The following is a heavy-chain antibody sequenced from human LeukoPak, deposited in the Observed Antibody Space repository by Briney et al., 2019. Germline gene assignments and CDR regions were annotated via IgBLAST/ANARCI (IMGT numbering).Heavy chain of an antibody. D-gene: IGHD3-3*01. Sequence: ASVKVSCKVSGYTLTELSMHWVRQAPGKGLEWMGGFDPEDGETIYAQKFQGRVTMTEDTPTDTAYMELSSLRSEDTAVYYCATVLITIFGVAPHWFDPWGQGTLVTVSS. V-gene: IGHV1-24*01. CDR1: GYTLTELS. CDR2: FDPEDGET. J-gene: IGHJ5*02. CDR3: ATVLITIFGVAPHWFDP.